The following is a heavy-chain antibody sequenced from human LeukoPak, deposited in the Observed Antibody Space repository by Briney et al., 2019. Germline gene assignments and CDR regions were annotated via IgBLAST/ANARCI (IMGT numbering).Heavy chain of an antibody. CDR1: GGSIRSSYYY. Sequence: SETLSLTCTVSGGSIRSSYYYWGWIRQPPGKGLEWIGSIYDSGSTYYNPSLKSRVTISVDTSKNQFSLKLSSVTAADTAVYYCARIEDYGGNSVNHWGQGTLVTVSS. CDR3: ARIEDYGGNSVNH. D-gene: IGHD4-23*01. CDR2: IYDSGST. J-gene: IGHJ5*02. V-gene: IGHV4-39*07.